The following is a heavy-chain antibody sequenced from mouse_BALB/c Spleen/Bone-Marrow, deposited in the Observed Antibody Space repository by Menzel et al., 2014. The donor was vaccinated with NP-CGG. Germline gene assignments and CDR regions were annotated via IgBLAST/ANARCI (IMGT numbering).Heavy chain of an antibody. J-gene: IGHJ2*01. Sequence: EVQVVESGPSLVKPSQTLSLPCSVTGDSITSGYWNWIRKFPGNKLEYMGYISYGGSTYYNPSLKSRISITRDTSKNQYYLQLNSVTTEDTATYYCARVIPTYYFDYWGQGTTLTVSS. CDR2: ISYGGST. D-gene: IGHD2-13*01. V-gene: IGHV3-8*02. CDR3: ARVIPTYYFDY. CDR1: GDSITSGY.